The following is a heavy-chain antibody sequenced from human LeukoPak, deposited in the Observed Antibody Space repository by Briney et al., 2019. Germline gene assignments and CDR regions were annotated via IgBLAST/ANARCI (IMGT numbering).Heavy chain of an antibody. CDR3: ASLVGATTVAFDI. D-gene: IGHD1-26*01. Sequence: GGSLRLSCAASGFTFSSYAIHWVRQAPGKGLEWVAVISYDGSNKYYADSVKGRFTISRDNSKNTLYLQMNSLRAEDTAVYYCASLVGATTVAFDIWGQGTMVTVSS. CDR2: ISYDGSNK. CDR1: GFTFSSYA. J-gene: IGHJ3*02. V-gene: IGHV3-30-3*01.